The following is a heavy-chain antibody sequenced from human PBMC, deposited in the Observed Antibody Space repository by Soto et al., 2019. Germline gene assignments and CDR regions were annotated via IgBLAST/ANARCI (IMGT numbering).Heavy chain of an antibody. V-gene: IGHV1-69*06. D-gene: IGHD3-22*01. J-gene: IGHJ6*02. Sequence: ASVKVSCNASGGTFNRHGISWVRQAPGQGLEWMGGTIPVFGTPKYAQEFQGRVTVSVDKSTSTAYMELSSLRSEDTAVYYCARGLSDGFITYFDFYVMDVWGQGTAVTVSS. CDR3: ARGLSDGFITYFDFYVMDV. CDR2: TIPVFGTP. CDR1: GGTFNRHG.